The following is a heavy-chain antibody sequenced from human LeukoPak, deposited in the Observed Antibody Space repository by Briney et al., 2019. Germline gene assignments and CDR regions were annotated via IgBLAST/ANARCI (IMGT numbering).Heavy chain of an antibody. V-gene: IGHV3-30-3*01. CDR2: ISYDGSNK. J-gene: IGHJ4*02. D-gene: IGHD5-18*01. Sequence: GGSLRLSRAASGFTFSSYAMHWVRQAPGKGLEWVAVISYDGSNKYYADSVKGRFTISRDNSKNTLYLQMNSLRAEDTAVYYCARDASLSPDTAMVPDDYWGQGTLVTVSS. CDR1: GFTFSSYA. CDR3: ARDASLSPDTAMVPDDY.